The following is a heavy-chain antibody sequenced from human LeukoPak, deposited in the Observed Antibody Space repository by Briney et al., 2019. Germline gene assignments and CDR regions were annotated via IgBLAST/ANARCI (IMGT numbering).Heavy chain of an antibody. Sequence: GGSLRLSCSASGFTFSTNAMHWVRQAPGKGLEFVSAITSNGGSTYYADSVKGRFTISRDNSKNTLYLQMSSLRAEDTAVYYCVTVGMTSIWSYLRFDPRGQGTLVSVSS. CDR1: GFTFSTNA. J-gene: IGHJ5*02. CDR2: ITSNGGST. D-gene: IGHD1-26*01. CDR3: VTVGMTSIWSYLRFDP. V-gene: IGHV3-64D*08.